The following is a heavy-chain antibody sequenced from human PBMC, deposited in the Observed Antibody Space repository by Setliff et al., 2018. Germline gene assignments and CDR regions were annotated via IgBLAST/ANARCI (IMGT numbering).Heavy chain of an antibody. D-gene: IGHD3-16*01. J-gene: IGHJ3*02. CDR1: GFVFGTYG. CDR2: VRFDGSGGGT. CDR3: SRYPNGDYVGAFDS. V-gene: IGHV3-30*02. Sequence: GESLKISCAASGFVFGTYGMHWVRQAPGKGLDWVASVRFDGSGGGTDYADSVKGRFTISRDNSKNTLYLQMNSLRAEDSALYCCSRYPNGDYVGAFDSWGQGTMVTVSS.